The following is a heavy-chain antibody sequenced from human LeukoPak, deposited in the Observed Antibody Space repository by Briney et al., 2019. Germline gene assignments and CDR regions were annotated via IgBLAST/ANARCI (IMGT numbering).Heavy chain of an antibody. CDR3: VLGRYDFWSGPHY. Sequence: PGGSLRLSCAASGFTFSSYAMSWVRQAPGKGLEWVSAISGSGGSTYYADSVKGRFTISRDNSKNTLYLQMNSLRAEDTAVYYCVLGRYDFWSGPHYWGQGTLVTVSS. D-gene: IGHD3-3*01. CDR1: GFTFSSYA. CDR2: ISGSGGST. V-gene: IGHV3-23*01. J-gene: IGHJ4*02.